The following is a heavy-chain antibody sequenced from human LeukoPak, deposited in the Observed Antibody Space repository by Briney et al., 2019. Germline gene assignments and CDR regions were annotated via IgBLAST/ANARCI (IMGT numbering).Heavy chain of an antibody. CDR2: IHPGDSDT. V-gene: IGHV5-51*01. CDR1: GYSLTNYW. Sequence: GESLKISCKGSGYSLTNYWIGWLRQMPGIGLEWIGIIHPGDSDTRYSPSFQGQVTISADKSISTAYLQWSSLKASDTAMYYCARSPGVSIAVAGTGYDYWGQGTLVTVSS. D-gene: IGHD6-19*01. CDR3: ARSPGVSIAVAGTGYDY. J-gene: IGHJ4*02.